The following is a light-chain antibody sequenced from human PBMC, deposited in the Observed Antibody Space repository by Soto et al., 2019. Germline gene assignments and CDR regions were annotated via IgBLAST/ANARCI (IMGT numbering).Light chain of an antibody. V-gene: IGLV2-8*01. CDR2: EVS. Sequence: QSVLTQPPSASGSPGQSVTISCTGTSSDVGGYNYVSWYQQHPGKAPKLMIYEVSKRPSGVPDRFSGSKSGNTASLTVSGLQAEDEADYYCSSYAGRNNINYVLGTGTKVTVL. CDR3: SSYAGRNNINYV. J-gene: IGLJ1*01. CDR1: SSDVGGYNY.